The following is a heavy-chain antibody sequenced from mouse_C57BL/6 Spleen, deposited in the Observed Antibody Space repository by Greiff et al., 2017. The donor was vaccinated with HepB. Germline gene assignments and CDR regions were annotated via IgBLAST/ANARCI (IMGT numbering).Heavy chain of an antibody. D-gene: IGHD1-1*01. V-gene: IGHV1-80*01. CDR1: GYAFSSYW. CDR3: ARYDYYGSSYNY. Sequence: QVQLQQSGAELVKPGASVKISCKASGYAFSSYWMNWVKQRPGKGLEWIGQIYPGDGDTNYNGKFKGKATLTADKASSIAYMQRSSLTSEDSAVYFCARYDYYGSSYNYWGQGTTLTVSS. CDR2: IYPGDGDT. J-gene: IGHJ2*01.